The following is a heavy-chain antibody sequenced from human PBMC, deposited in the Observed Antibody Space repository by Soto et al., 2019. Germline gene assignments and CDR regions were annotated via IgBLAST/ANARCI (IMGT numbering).Heavy chain of an antibody. J-gene: IGHJ4*02. D-gene: IGHD6-13*01. CDR1: GFTVSSNY. CDR2: IYSGGTT. Sequence: EVQLVESGGGLVQPGGSLRLSCAASGFTVSSNYMSWVRQAPGKGLERVSIIYSGGTTYYADSVKGRFTISRDNSKNTLYLQMNSLRAEDTAVYYCASAGISQAAAGSWDCCPIDSWGQGTLVTVSS. V-gene: IGHV3-66*01. CDR3: ASAGISQAAAGSWDCCPIDS.